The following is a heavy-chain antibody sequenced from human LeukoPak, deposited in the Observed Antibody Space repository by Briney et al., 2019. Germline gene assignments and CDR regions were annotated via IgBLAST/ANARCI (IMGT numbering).Heavy chain of an antibody. CDR1: GYTFTSYA. J-gene: IGHJ6*03. CDR3: ARGAIFGVVLGVEYYYYMDV. Sequence: GASVKVSCKASGYTFTSYAMNWVRQAPGQGLEWMGWINTNTGNPTYAQGFTGRFVFSSDTSVSTAYLQISSLKAEDTAVYYCARGAIFGVVLGVEYYYYMDVWGRGTTVTVSS. D-gene: IGHD3-3*01. CDR2: INTNTGNP. V-gene: IGHV7-4-1*02.